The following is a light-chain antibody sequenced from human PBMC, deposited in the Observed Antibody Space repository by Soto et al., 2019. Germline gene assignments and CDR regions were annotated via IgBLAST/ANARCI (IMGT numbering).Light chain of an antibody. J-gene: IGLJ3*02. CDR3: SYLWV. V-gene: IGLV2-14*03. Sequence: QSALTQPASVSGSPGQSITISCTGTRSDVGGYNFVSWYQHHPGKAPKLVIYDVSNRPSGVSNRFSGSKSGNTASLTISGLQAEDEADYYGSYLWVFGGGTKLTVL. CDR1: RSDVGGYNF. CDR2: DVS.